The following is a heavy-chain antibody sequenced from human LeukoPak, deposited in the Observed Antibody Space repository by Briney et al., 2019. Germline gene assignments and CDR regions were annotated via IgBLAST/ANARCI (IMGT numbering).Heavy chain of an antibody. J-gene: IGHJ4*02. CDR1: GYTFSSYE. V-gene: IGHV3-48*03. Sequence: GGSLRLSCAASGYTFSSYEMNWVRQAPGKGLEWVSYISSSGSTIYYADSVKGRFTISRDNAKNSLYLQMDILRAEDTAVYYCTRDPTGDGWPPDYWGQGTLVTVSS. CDR2: ISSSGSTI. CDR3: TRDPTGDGWPPDY. D-gene: IGHD5-24*01.